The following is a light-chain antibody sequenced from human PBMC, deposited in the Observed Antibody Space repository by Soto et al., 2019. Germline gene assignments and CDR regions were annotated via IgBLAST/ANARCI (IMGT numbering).Light chain of an antibody. Sequence: EIVLTQSPGTLSLSPGERATLSCRASQSVSSSYLAWYQQKPGQAPRLLIYGASFRATGIPDRFSGSGSGPDYTLTISRLEPEDFAVYYCQQYGSSPGTFSQGTTVEIK. J-gene: IGKJ1*01. CDR2: GAS. CDR3: QQYGSSPGT. V-gene: IGKV3-20*01. CDR1: QSVSSSY.